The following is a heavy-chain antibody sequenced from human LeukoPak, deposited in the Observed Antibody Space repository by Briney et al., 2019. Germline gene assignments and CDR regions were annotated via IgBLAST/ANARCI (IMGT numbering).Heavy chain of an antibody. J-gene: IGHJ5*02. Sequence: GGSLRLSCAASEFTVSSNYMTWVRQAPGRGLEWVSLIYANGYTTYADSVKGRFTISRDNSQNTLSLQMNSLRAEDTAVYYCARVRASQDYYDSSGYPQPLWFDPWGQGTLVTVSS. CDR3: ARVRASQDYYDSSGYPQPLWFDP. D-gene: IGHD3-22*01. CDR2: IYANGYT. CDR1: EFTVSSNY. V-gene: IGHV3-66*01.